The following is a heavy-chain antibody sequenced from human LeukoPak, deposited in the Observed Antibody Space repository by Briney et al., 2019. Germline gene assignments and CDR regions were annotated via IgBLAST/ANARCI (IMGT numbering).Heavy chain of an antibody. CDR3: ARQSQLLYPPWAGAFDI. CDR1: GFTFTTYD. D-gene: IGHD2-2*02. CDR2: IGTTGDT. J-gene: IGHJ3*02. Sequence: HPGGSLRLSCAASGFTFTTYDMHWVRQATGKGLEWVSAIGTTGDTYYPGSVKGRFTISRENAKNSLYLQMNSLRAEDTAVYYCARQSQLLYPPWAGAFDIWGQGTMVTVSS. V-gene: IGHV3-13*01.